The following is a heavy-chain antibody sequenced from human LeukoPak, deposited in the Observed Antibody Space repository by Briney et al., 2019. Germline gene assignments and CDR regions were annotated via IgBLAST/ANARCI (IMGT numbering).Heavy chain of an antibody. Sequence: GGSLRLSCAASGFTFSSYIIHWVRQAPGKGLEWVSAISKSGTYIKYADSVKGRFTVSRDNAKNSLLLQMNSLRVEDAAVYYCAREVVIVVEPAANTIDYWGQGTRVTVSS. CDR1: GFTFSSYI. D-gene: IGHD2-2*01. J-gene: IGHJ4*02. CDR3: AREVVIVVEPAANTIDY. CDR2: ISKSGTYI. V-gene: IGHV3-21*01.